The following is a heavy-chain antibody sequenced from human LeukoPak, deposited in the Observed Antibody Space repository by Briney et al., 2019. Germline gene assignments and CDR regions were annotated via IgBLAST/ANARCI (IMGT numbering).Heavy chain of an antibody. V-gene: IGHV4-59*02. J-gene: IGHJ4*02. CDR2: LSYTGKT. CDR1: GASVSNSH. CDR3: SEGYFEPFAH. Sequence: SETLSLTCAVSGASVSNSHWNWIRQFPGKGLGWIGYLSYTGKTDYNPSLSSRVTISLGTSNNQVSLKLKSVTAADTAVYYCSEGYFEPFAHWGPGTLVTVSS. D-gene: IGHD2/OR15-2a*01.